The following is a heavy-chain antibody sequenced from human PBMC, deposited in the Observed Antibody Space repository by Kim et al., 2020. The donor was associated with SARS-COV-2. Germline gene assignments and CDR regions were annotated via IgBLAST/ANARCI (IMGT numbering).Heavy chain of an antibody. CDR1: GYRFRSYG. CDR2: ISPYNGNT. J-gene: IGHJ6*03. CDR3: ARGPIIDIAIIPASTNYYYMDV. D-gene: IGHD2-2*01. V-gene: IGHV1-18*01. Sequence: GSVKVSCKPSGYRFRSYGITWVRQAPGQGLEWMGWISPYNGNTRYAQKRRDRVTMTTDTSTSTAYMELRSLKSDDTAVYYCARGPIIDIAIIPASTNYYYMDVWGKGTTVTVSS.